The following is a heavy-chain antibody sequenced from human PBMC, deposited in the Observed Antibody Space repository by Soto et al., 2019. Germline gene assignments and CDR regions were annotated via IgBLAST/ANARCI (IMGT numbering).Heavy chain of an antibody. CDR1: GGTFSSYA. CDR2: IIPIFGTA. CDR3: ASSLEPGSGSSLYYYGMDV. D-gene: IGHD3-10*01. V-gene: IGHV1-69*01. J-gene: IGHJ6*02. Sequence: QVQLVQFGAEVKKPGSSVKVSCKASGGTFSSYAISWVRQAPGQGLEWMGGIIPIFGTANYAQKFQGRVTITADESTSTAYMELSSLRSEDTAVYYCASSLEPGSGSSLYYYGMDVWGQGTTVTVSS.